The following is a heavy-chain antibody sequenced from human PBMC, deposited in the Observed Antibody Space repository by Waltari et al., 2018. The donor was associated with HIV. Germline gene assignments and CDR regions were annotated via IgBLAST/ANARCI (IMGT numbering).Heavy chain of an antibody. V-gene: IGHV3-53*01. D-gene: IGHD2-21*02. J-gene: IGHJ4*02. Sequence: EVQLVESGGGLIQPGGSLRLSCAASGFSVSSNYMSWVRQAPGKGLEWVSVSDSGGCTDYADYVKGRVTISRDNSKNTLYLQINSLRAEDTAVYYCARGFGCGGDCYYFDYWGQGTLVTVSS. CDR1: GFSVSSNY. CDR2: SDSGGCT. CDR3: ARGFGCGGDCYYFDY.